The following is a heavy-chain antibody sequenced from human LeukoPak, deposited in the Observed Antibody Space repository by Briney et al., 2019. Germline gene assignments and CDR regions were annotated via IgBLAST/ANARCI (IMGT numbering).Heavy chain of an antibody. CDR2: INQDGSEK. D-gene: IGHD3-16*02. CDR3: ARVRTGSYRVDY. J-gene: IGHJ4*02. Sequence: PGGSLRLSCAASGFTLSSYWMNWVRQAPGKGLEWVANINQDGSEKYYVDSVKGRFTISRDNAKNSLYLQMNSLRAEDTGVYYCARVRTGSYRVDYWGQGTLLTVCS. V-gene: IGHV3-7*01. CDR1: GFTLSSYW.